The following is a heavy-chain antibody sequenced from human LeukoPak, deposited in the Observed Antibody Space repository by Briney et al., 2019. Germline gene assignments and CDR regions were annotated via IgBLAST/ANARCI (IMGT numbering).Heavy chain of an antibody. CDR3: ARGVTLRYFGLKGAYYFDY. CDR1: GYSISSGYY. J-gene: IGHJ4*02. D-gene: IGHD3-9*01. CDR2: IYHSGST. Sequence: SETLSLTCTVSGYSISSGYYWGWIRQPPGKGLEWIGSIYHSGSTDYNVSLKSRVTISVDTSKNQFSLKLSSVTAADTAVYYCARGVTLRYFGLKGAYYFDYWGQGALVTVSS. V-gene: IGHV4-38-2*02.